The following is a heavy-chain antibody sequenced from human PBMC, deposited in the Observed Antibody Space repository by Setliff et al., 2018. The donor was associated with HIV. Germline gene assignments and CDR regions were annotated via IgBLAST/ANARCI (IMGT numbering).Heavy chain of an antibody. D-gene: IGHD1-1*01. V-gene: IGHV4-38-2*01. CDR2: MFRTGTS. Sequence: SETLSLTCAVSGYSIRSGYYWGWIRQSPGKGLEWIGTMFRTGTSYYNPSLTSRVTISQDTSKNQFSLELTSVTAADTAVYYCATVDGTRYLDYWGQGKLVTSPQ. CDR1: GYSIRSGYY. CDR3: ATVDGTRYLDY. J-gene: IGHJ4*02.